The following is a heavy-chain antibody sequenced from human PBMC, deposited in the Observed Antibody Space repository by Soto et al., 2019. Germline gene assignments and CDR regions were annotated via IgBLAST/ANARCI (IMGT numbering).Heavy chain of an antibody. CDR2: IYGDGTT. Sequence: GGSLRLSCAASGLPVSGSYLTWVRQAPGKGLEWVSIIYGDGTTYYADSMKGRFTISRDISKNTLFLQMNSLRDGDTAMYHCARGYCSGGSCSPGGMDVWGQGTTVTVSS. J-gene: IGHJ6*02. V-gene: IGHV3-53*01. D-gene: IGHD2-15*01. CDR1: GLPVSGSY. CDR3: ARGYCSGGSCSPGGMDV.